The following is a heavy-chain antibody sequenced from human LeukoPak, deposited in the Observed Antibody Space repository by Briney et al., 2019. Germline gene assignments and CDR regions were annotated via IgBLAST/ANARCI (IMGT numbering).Heavy chain of an antibody. Sequence: GRSLRLSCAASGFTFSSYAMHWVRQAPGKGLEWVAVISYDGSNKYYADSVKGRFTISRDNSKNTLYLQMNSLRAEDTAVYYCASDIQDGYSSSWYGYFDYWGQGTLVTVSS. CDR2: ISYDGSNK. CDR1: GFTFSSYA. CDR3: ASDIQDGYSSSWYGYFDY. J-gene: IGHJ4*02. D-gene: IGHD6-13*01. V-gene: IGHV3-30-3*01.